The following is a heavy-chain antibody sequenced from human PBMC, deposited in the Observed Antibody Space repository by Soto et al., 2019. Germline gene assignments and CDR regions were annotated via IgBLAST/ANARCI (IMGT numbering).Heavy chain of an antibody. V-gene: IGHV3-33*01. Sequence: ESGGGVVQPGRSLRLSCAASGFTFSSYGMHWVRQAPGTGLEWVAVIWYDGSNKYYADSVKGRFTISRDNSKNTLYLQMNSLRAEDTAVYYCARDYYYYGMDVWGQGTTVTVSS. CDR2: IWYDGSNK. CDR3: ARDYYYYGMDV. CDR1: GFTFSSYG. J-gene: IGHJ6*02.